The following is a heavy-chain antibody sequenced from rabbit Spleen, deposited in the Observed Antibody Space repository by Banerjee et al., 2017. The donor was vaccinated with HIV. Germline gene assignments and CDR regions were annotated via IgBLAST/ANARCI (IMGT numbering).Heavy chain of an antibody. J-gene: IGHJ4*01. D-gene: IGHD6-1*01. CDR3: VREAGYGGYGDGNL. Sequence: QSLEESGGDLVKPGASLTLTCTASGVSFSSNHYMCWVRQAPGKGLEWIACIEGGSSGFTYFASWAKGRFTISKTSSTTVTLQMTSLTVADTATYFCVREAGYGGYGDGNLWGQGTLVTVS. V-gene: IGHV1S40*01. CDR1: GVSFSSNHY. CDR2: IEGGSSGFT.